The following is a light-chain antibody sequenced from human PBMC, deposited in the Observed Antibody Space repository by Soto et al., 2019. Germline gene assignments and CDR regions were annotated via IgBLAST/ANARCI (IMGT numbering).Light chain of an antibody. CDR1: QRSSSY. V-gene: IGKV1-39*01. Sequence: DIQMTQSPSSLSASVGDRVTITCRASQRSSSYLNWYQQKPWKAPKLLIYAASSLKSGVPSRFSGSGSGTYFPLTISSLQHEDFATYYCQQSYSTPYTFGQGTRLEIK. CDR3: QQSYSTPYT. J-gene: IGKJ2*01. CDR2: AAS.